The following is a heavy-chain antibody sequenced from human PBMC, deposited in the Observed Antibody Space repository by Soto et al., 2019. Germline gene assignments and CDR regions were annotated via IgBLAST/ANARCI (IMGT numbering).Heavy chain of an antibody. CDR2: INHSGST. CDR3: ARGPDIAVVVVATLFDP. J-gene: IGHJ5*02. D-gene: IGHD2-15*01. Sequence: SETLSLTCAVYGGSFSGYYWSWIRQPPGKGLEWIGEINHSGSTNYSPSLKSRVTISVDTSKNQFSLRLSSVTAADTAVYYCARGPDIAVVVVATLFDPWGQGTLVTVSS. V-gene: IGHV4-34*01. CDR1: GGSFSGYY.